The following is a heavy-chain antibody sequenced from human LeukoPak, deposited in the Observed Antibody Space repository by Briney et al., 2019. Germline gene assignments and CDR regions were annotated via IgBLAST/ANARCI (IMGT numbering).Heavy chain of an antibody. V-gene: IGHV4-30-4*01. D-gene: IGHD3-22*01. J-gene: IGHJ4*02. Sequence: PSQTLSLTCTVSGGSISSGDYYWSWIRQPPGKGLEWIGYIYYSGSACYNPSLKSRVTISVDTSKNQFSLKLSSVTAADTAVYYCARLSYDSSGWDFDYWGQGTLVTVSS. CDR3: ARLSYDSSGWDFDY. CDR1: GGSISSGDYY. CDR2: IYYSGSA.